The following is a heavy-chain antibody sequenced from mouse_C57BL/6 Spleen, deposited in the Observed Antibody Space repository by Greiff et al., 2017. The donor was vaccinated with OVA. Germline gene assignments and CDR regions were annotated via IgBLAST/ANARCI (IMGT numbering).Heavy chain of an antibody. CDR2: INPSNGGT. J-gene: IGHJ4*01. CDR3: ARRVASYAMDY. Sequence: VQLQQPGTELVKPGASVKLSCKASGYTFTSYWMHWVQQSPGHGLEWIGNINPSNGGTNYNEKFKSKATLTVDKSSSTDYMQLSSLTSEDAAVYYCARRVASYAMDYWGQGTSVTVSS. D-gene: IGHD6-1*01. V-gene: IGHV1-53*01. CDR1: GYTFTSYW.